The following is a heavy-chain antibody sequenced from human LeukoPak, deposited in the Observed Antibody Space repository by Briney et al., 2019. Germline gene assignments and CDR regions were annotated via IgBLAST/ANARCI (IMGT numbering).Heavy chain of an antibody. D-gene: IGHD1-26*01. CDR1: GGTFSSYA. Sequence: SVKVSCKASGGTFSSYAISWVRQAPGQGLEWMGGIIPIFGTANYAQKFQGRVTITADESTSTAYMELSSLRSEDTAVYYCARGIIVGVNYYYYYMDVWGKGTTVTVSS. CDR2: IIPIFGTA. J-gene: IGHJ6*03. V-gene: IGHV1-69*01. CDR3: ARGIIVGVNYYYYYMDV.